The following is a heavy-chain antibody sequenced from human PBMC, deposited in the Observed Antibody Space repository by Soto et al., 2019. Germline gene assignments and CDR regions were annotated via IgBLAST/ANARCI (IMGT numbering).Heavy chain of an antibody. D-gene: IGHD6-19*01. CDR1: GYTFTSYG. V-gene: IGHV1-18*01. CDR2: ISAYNGNT. CDR3: ARVVGQWLVLDAFDI. Sequence: GASVKVSCKASGYTFTSYGISWVRQAPGQGLEWMGWISAYNGNTNYAQKLQGRVTMTTDTSTSTAYMELRSLRSDDTAVYYCARVVGQWLVLDAFDIWGQGTMVTVSS. J-gene: IGHJ3*02.